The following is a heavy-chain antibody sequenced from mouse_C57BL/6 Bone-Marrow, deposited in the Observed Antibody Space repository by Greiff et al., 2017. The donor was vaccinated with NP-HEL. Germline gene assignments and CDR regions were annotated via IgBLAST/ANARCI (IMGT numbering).Heavy chain of an antibody. CDR1: GYAFTNYL. CDR3: ARWGLVARDY. D-gene: IGHD1-1*01. J-gene: IGHJ2*01. Sequence: VQLQQSGAELVRPGTSVKVSCKASGYAFTNYLIEWVKQRPGQGLEWIGVINPGSGGTNYNEKFKGKATLTADKSSSTAYMQLSSLTSEDSAVYFCARWGLVARDYWGQGTTLTVSS. V-gene: IGHV1-54*01. CDR2: INPGSGGT.